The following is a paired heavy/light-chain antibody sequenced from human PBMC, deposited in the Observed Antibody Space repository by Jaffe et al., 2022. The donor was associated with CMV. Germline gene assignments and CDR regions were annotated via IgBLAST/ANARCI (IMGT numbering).Light chain of an antibody. CDR1: QGISSY. V-gene: IGKV1-9*01. Sequence: DIQLTQSPSFLSASVGDRVTITCRASQGISSYLAWYQQKPGKAPKLLIYAASTLQSGVPSRFSGSGSGTEFTLTISSLQPEDFATYYCQQLNSYPRVITFGPGTKVDIK. J-gene: IGKJ3*01. CDR3: QQLNSYPRVIT. CDR2: AAS.
Heavy chain of an antibody. Sequence: QVQLVESGGGLVKPGGSLRLSCAASGFTFSDYYMSWIRQAPGKGLEWVSYISSSGSTIYYADSVKGRFTISRDNAKNSLYLQMNSLRAEDTAVYYCARDRQQLVSLVYYGMDVWGQGTTVTVSS. V-gene: IGHV3-11*01. D-gene: IGHD6-13*01. CDR2: ISSSGSTI. J-gene: IGHJ6*02. CDR3: ARDRQQLVSLVYYGMDV. CDR1: GFTFSDYY.